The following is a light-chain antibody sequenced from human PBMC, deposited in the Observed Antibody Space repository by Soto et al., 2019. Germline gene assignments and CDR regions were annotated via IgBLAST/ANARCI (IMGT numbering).Light chain of an antibody. J-gene: IGLJ1*01. CDR2: QDS. Sequence: SYELTQPPSVSVSPGQTASITCFGDKLGDNYACWYQQKPGQSPVLVIYQDSKRPSGIPERFSGSNSGNTATLTISGTQAMDEADYYCQAWDSSTAVFGTGTKVTVL. CDR1: KLGDNY. V-gene: IGLV3-1*01. CDR3: QAWDSSTAV.